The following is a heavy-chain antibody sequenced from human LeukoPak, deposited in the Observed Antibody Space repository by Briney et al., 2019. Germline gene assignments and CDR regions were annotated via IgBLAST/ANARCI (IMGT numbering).Heavy chain of an antibody. CDR3: ARAYCSGGSCYSYYYYYYMDV. J-gene: IGHJ6*03. CDR1: RYTFTGYY. Sequence: GASVKVSCKASRYTFTGYYMHWVRQAPGQGLEWMGWFNPNSGGTNYAQKFQGRVTMTRDTSISTAYMELSRLRSDDTAVYYCARAYCSGGSCYSYYYYYYMDVWGKGTTVTVSS. D-gene: IGHD2-15*01. CDR2: FNPNSGGT. V-gene: IGHV1-2*02.